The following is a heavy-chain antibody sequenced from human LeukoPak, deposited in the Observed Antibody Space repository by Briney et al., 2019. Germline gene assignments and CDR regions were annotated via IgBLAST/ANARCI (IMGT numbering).Heavy chain of an antibody. J-gene: IGHJ3*02. V-gene: IGHV3-66*01. CDR3: ARGGAAAGTEHAFDI. CDR2: IYSGGST. D-gene: IGHD6-13*01. Sequence: GGSLRLSCAASGFTFSSYWMSWVRQAPGKGLEWVSVIYSGGSTYYADSVKGRFTISRDNSKNTLYLQMNSLRAEDTAVYYCARGGAAAGTEHAFDIWGQGTMVTVSS. CDR1: GFTFSSYW.